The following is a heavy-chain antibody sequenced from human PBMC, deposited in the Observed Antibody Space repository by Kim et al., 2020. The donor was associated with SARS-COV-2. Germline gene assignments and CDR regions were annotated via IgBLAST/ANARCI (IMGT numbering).Heavy chain of an antibody. CDR2: IYYSGST. V-gene: IGHV4-39*01. Sequence: SETLSLTCTVSGCSISSSSYYWGWLRQPPGKGLEWIGRIYYSGSTYYNPSLKGQVTISVDTSQNQFSLKLSSVTAADTAVYYCARQGGTMTPRGYCQHWGQGTLVTVSS. J-gene: IGHJ1*01. CDR3: ARQGGTMTPRGYCQH. D-gene: IGHD3-22*01. CDR1: GCSISSSSYY.